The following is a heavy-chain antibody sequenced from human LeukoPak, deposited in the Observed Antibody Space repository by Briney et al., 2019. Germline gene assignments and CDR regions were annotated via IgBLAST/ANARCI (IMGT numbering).Heavy chain of an antibody. CDR1: GYPFTTYY. Sequence: ASVKVPCKASGYPFTTYYMHWVRQAPGQGLEWMGIINPSGGSTSDAQKFQGRVTMTTDTSTSTAYMELRSLRSDDTAVYYCASFSGSYWGPADYWGQGTLVTVSS. CDR3: ASFSGSYWGPADY. D-gene: IGHD1-26*01. J-gene: IGHJ4*02. V-gene: IGHV1-46*01. CDR2: INPSGGST.